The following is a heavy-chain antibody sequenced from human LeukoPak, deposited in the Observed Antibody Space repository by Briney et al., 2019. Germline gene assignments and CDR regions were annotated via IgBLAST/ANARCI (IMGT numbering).Heavy chain of an antibody. V-gene: IGHV3-66*01. Sequence: GGSLRLSCAASGFTVSSNYMNWVRQAPGKGLEWVSGIHSGGSTYYADSVKDRFIISRDNSKNTLHLQMNSLRAEDTAVYYCARDAYCGGDCYFAFQHWGQGTLVTVSS. J-gene: IGHJ1*01. CDR1: GFTVSSNY. CDR3: ARDAYCGGDCYFAFQH. D-gene: IGHD2-21*02. CDR2: IHSGGST.